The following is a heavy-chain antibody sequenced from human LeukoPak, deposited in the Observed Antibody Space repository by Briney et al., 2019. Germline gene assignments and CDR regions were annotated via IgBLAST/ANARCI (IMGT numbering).Heavy chain of an antibody. CDR2: INHSGST. J-gene: IGHJ4*02. CDR1: GGSFSGYY. CDR3: ARARGGSGSYYELNFDY. D-gene: IGHD3-10*01. V-gene: IGHV4-34*01. Sequence: PSETLSLTCAVYGGSFSGYYWSWIRQPPGKGLEWIGEINHSGSTNYNPSLKSRVTISVDTSKNQFSLKLSSVTAADTAVYYCARARGGSGSYYELNFDYWGQGTPATVSS.